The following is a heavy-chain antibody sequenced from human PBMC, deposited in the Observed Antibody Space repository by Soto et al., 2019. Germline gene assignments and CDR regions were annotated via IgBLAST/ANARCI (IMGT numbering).Heavy chain of an antibody. CDR1: GFPFTHAC. D-gene: IGHD3-10*01. J-gene: IGHJ4*02. V-gene: IGHV3-15*01. CDR2: IKSQSDGETA. Sequence: LRVSCRTSGFPFTHACMNCVRLTAGNGLEWGGRIKSQSDGETAEYAAAVKGRFINSRDDSTDTLYLEMNNLTSEDSAVYYCTTLVLVPFDHWGQGVLVTVSS. CDR3: TTLVLVPFDH.